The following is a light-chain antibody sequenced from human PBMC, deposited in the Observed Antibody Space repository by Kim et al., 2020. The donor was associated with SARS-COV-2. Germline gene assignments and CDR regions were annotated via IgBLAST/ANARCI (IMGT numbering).Light chain of an antibody. Sequence: QSALTQPASVSGSPGQSITISCTGTSSDIGNYNYVSWYQQHPGKAPKLMIYDVNKRPSGVSYRFSGSKSGNTASLTTSGLQAEDEADYYCSSYTTSGTLLFGGGTQLTVL. CDR3: SSYTTSGTLL. J-gene: IGLJ2*01. CDR1: SSDIGNYNY. CDR2: DVN. V-gene: IGLV2-14*01.